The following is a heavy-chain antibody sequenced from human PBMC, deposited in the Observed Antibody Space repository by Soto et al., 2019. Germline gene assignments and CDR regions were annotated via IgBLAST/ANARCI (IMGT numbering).Heavy chain of an antibody. CDR2: INPSGSST. J-gene: IGHJ4*02. Sequence: QVQLLQSGAEVKKPGASVKFSCKASGYTFTSYYMHWVRQAPGQGLEWMGIINPSGSSTSYAQKFQGRVTMTRDTSTSTVDMELSSLRSEATAVYYCARDRSDRSFDYWGQGTLVTVSS. CDR1: GYTFTSYY. V-gene: IGHV1-46*01. CDR3: ARDRSDRSFDY.